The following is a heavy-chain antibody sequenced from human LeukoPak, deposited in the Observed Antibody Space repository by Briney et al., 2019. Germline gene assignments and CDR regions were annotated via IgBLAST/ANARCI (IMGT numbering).Heavy chain of an antibody. Sequence: NPSETLSLTCTVSGGSISSHYWHWIRQPPGKGLDWIAYIYYSGGTNYNPSLKSRGAISVDTSKNQFSLKLSSVTAADSAVYYCARGHDYYYSGRQSWLDPWGQGTLVTVSS. CDR2: IYYSGGT. CDR3: ARGHDYYYSGRQSWLDP. V-gene: IGHV4-59*11. D-gene: IGHD3-10*01. CDR1: GGSISSHY. J-gene: IGHJ5*02.